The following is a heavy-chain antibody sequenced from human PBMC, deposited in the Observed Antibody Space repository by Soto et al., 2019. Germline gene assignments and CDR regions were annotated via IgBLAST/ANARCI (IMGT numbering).Heavy chain of an antibody. Sequence: ESVGGLVQPGGSLRLACAASGFTFDSYAMTWVRQAPGMGLEWVSGISGSGRSTYYADSVKGRFTISRDNSKNMLYLQMNSLRAEDTAVYYCAKGLRPYCTSTTCYLIDCWGQGTLVTVSS. V-gene: IGHV3-23*01. CDR1: GFTFDSYA. CDR2: ISGSGRST. D-gene: IGHD2-2*01. CDR3: AKGLRPYCTSTTCYLIDC. J-gene: IGHJ4*02.